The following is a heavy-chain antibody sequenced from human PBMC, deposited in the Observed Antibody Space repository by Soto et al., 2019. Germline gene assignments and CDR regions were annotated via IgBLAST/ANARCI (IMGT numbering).Heavy chain of an antibody. V-gene: IGHV3-66*01. CDR2: IYSGGNT. D-gene: IGHD4-17*01. Sequence: DVQLVGSGGGLVLRGESLRLSCAASGFTVGSAYMSWVRQAPGKGLEWVAGIYSGGNTYYADSVKGRFTISRDTSKNRLYLQMNSLRAEDAAIYYCARDPWVGDIGDYWGQGTLVTVSS. CDR1: GFTVGSAY. CDR3: ARDPWVGDIGDY. J-gene: IGHJ4*02.